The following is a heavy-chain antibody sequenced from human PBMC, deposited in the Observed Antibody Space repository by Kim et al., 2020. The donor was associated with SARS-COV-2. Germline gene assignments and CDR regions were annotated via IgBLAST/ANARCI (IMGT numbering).Heavy chain of an antibody. CDR3: ARAYCSGGSCYFYYYGMDV. D-gene: IGHD2-15*01. V-gene: IGHV3-11*06. Sequence: GRFTIARDNAKNSLYLKMNSLRAEDTAVYYCARAYCSGGSCYFYYYGMDVWGQGTTVTVSS. J-gene: IGHJ6*02.